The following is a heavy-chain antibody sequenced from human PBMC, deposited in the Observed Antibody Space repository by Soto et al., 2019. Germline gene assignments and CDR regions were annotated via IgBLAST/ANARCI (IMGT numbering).Heavy chain of an antibody. CDR1: GYSFTSYY. CDR3: ARSRSIVGVTTTPALDI. CDR2: FNPGAGTT. D-gene: IGHD1-26*01. Sequence: ASVKVSCKASGYSFTSYYIHWVRQAPGQGLEWMGIFNPGAGTTSYAQKLQGRVTMTRDTSTSTAYMELSSLRSEDTAVYYCARSRSIVGVTTTPALDIWGQGTMVTVSS. J-gene: IGHJ3*02. V-gene: IGHV1-46*04.